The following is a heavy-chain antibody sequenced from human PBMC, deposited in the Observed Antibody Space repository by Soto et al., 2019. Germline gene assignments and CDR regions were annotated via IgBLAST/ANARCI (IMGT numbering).Heavy chain of an antibody. V-gene: IGHV4-59*01. CDR3: AKTRVGATFSGFDY. CDR2: IYYSGRT. CDR1: GDSISMYY. Sequence: TLSLTCTVSGDSISMYYWNWIRQPPGKGLEWIGYIYYSGRTNSNPSLKSRVTVSVDTSKNQFSLKLNSVTVADTAMYYCAKTRVGATFSGFDYWGQGTLVTVSS. D-gene: IGHD1-26*01. J-gene: IGHJ4*02.